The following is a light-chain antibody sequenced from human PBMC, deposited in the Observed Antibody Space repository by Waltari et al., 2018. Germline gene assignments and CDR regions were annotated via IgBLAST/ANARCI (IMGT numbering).Light chain of an antibody. CDR2: DAS. J-gene: IGKJ4*01. CDR3: QQFELLPLT. Sequence: DIQMTQSPSSLSASVGARVTIPCRASTDISNFRNWYQQKPGKAPNLLIFDASRLQPGVPSRFRGSGSGTDFSFVISSLQSEDVGTYYCQQFELLPLTFGGGTKVEIK. CDR1: TDISNF. V-gene: IGKV1-33*01.